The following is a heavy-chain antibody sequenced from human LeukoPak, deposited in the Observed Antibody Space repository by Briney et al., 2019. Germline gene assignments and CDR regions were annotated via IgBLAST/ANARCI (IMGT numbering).Heavy chain of an antibody. J-gene: IGHJ4*02. Sequence: RGSLRLSCVGSGFTFSNYWINWVRQAPGKGLEWVGNINEDGSRKNYADSVKGRFTISRDNSKNSLYLQMDSLRAEDTALYYCAGGYYAGYWGQGTQVTVSS. V-gene: IGHV3-7*04. CDR3: AGGYYAGY. D-gene: IGHD2-2*01. CDR2: INEDGSRK. CDR1: GFTFSNYW.